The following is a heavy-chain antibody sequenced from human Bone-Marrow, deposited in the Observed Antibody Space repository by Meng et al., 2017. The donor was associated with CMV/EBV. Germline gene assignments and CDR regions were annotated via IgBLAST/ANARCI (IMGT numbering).Heavy chain of an antibody. J-gene: IGHJ6*02. Sequence: SVKVSCKASGGTFSSYAISWVRQAPGQGLEWMGGIIPIFGTANYAQKFQGRVTITTDESTSTAYMELSSLRSEDTAVYYCASSRKDYYDSSGYRDMDYYYGMDVWGQGTTVTVS. CDR1: GGTFSSYA. D-gene: IGHD3-22*01. V-gene: IGHV1-69*05. CDR3: ASSRKDYYDSSGYRDMDYYYGMDV. CDR2: IIPIFGTA.